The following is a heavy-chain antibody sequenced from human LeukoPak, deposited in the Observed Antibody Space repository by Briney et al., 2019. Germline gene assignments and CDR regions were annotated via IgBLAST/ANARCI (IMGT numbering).Heavy chain of an antibody. CDR3: ARDVGTSGWYTFDY. Sequence: PSETLSLTCAVYGGSFSGYYWSWIRQPPGKGLEWIGSIYYSGSTYYNPSLKSRVTISVDTSKNQFSLKLSSVTAADTAVYYCARDVGTSGWYTFDYWGQGTLVTVSS. V-gene: IGHV4-34*01. D-gene: IGHD6-19*01. J-gene: IGHJ4*02. CDR2: IYYSGST. CDR1: GGSFSGYY.